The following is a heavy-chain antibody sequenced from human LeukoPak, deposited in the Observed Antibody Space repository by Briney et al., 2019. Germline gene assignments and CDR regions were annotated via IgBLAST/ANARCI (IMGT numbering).Heavy chain of an antibody. CDR3: ARGARPPYVWGFDY. J-gene: IGHJ4*02. CDR1: GVSISNAGYL. Sequence: PSETLSLTCTVSGVSISNAGYLWSWIRQPPGKGLEYIGYIYDSEGTYYNPSLKSRVTVSVDRSKNQFSLKVYSVSAADTAVYYCARGARPPYVWGFDYWGQGTLVTVSS. V-gene: IGHV4-30-2*01. CDR2: IYDSEGT. D-gene: IGHD3-16*01.